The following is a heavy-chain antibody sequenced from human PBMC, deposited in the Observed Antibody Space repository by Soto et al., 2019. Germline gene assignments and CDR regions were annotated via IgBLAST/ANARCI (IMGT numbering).Heavy chain of an antibody. CDR2: INQSGSP. CDR1: SGTISSSNW. CDR3: GGRGMVAAQGGFDP. J-gene: IGHJ5*02. Sequence: QVQLQESGPGLVKPSGTLSLTCAVSSGTISSSNWWTWVRQPPGKGLEWIGEINQSGSPNYNPSPRGRVPLTGKKSKGPFFLKRGSVAAADGAIFSWGGRGMVAAQGGFDPGGQGTLVPVSS. V-gene: IGHV4-4*02. D-gene: IGHD2-15*01.